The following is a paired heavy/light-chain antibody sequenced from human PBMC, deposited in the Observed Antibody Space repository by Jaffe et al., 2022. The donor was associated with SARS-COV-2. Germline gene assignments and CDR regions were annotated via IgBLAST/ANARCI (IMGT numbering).Heavy chain of an antibody. V-gene: IGHV4-38-2*02. CDR2: IYHSGST. J-gene: IGHJ4*02. CDR1: GYSISSGYY. D-gene: IGHD3-10*01. CDR3: ASSMVRGVIITPPPDY. Sequence: QVQLQESGPGLVKPSETLSLTCTVSGYSISSGYYWGWIRQPPGKGLEWIGSIYHSGSTYYNPSLKSRVTISVDTSKNQFSLKLSSVTAADTAVYYCASSMVRGVIITPPPDYWGQGTLVTVSS.
Light chain of an antibody. CDR1: QSVLYSSNNKNY. CDR2: WAS. V-gene: IGKV4-1*01. J-gene: IGKJ5*01. Sequence: DIVMTQSPDSLAVSLGERATINCKSSQSVLYSSNNKNYLAWYQQKPGQPPKLLIYWASTRESGVPDRFSGSGSGTDFTLTISSLQAEDVAVYYCQQYYSTLPTFGQGTRLEIK. CDR3: QQYYSTLPT.